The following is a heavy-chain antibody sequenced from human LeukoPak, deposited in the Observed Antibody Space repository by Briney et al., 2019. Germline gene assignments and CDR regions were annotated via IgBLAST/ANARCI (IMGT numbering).Heavy chain of an antibody. J-gene: IGHJ4*02. Sequence: SETLSLTCNVSDGSIRSSSFFWGWIRQSPGKGLEWLGNIFYSGITYDNPSLKSRVTMSVDASKNQFSLKLNSVTAADTAVYYCAKTIGGNAKGGSPYFDSWGQGTLVTVSS. CDR2: IFYSGIT. D-gene: IGHD1-26*01. CDR1: DGSIRSSSFF. CDR3: AKTIGGNAKGGSPYFDS. V-gene: IGHV4-39*07.